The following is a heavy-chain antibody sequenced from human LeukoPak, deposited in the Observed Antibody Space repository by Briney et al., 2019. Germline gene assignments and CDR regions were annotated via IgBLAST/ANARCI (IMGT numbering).Heavy chain of an antibody. CDR3: AKLTTGPYYYDSSGYYYEHDAFDI. V-gene: IGHV3-23*01. J-gene: IGHJ3*02. Sequence: GRSLRLSCAASGFTFSSYAMGWVRQAPGKGLEWVSAISGSGGSTYYADSVKGRFTISRDNSKNTLYLQMNSLRAEDTAVYYCAKLTTGPYYYDSSGYYYEHDAFDIWGQGTMVTVSS. D-gene: IGHD3-22*01. CDR1: GFTFSSYA. CDR2: ISGSGGST.